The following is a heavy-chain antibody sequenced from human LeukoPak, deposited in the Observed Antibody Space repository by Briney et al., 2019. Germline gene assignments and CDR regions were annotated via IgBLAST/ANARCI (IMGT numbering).Heavy chain of an antibody. D-gene: IGHD6-13*01. CDR3: ARRSSSWEYYYYYYMDV. V-gene: IGHV4-39*07. CDR1: GGSISSSSYY. CDR2: IYYSGST. J-gene: IGHJ6*03. Sequence: SETLSLTCTVSGGSISSSSYYWGWIRQPPGKGLEWIGTIYYSGSTYYNPSLKSRVTISGDTSKNQFSLKLSSVTAADTAVYYCARRSSSWEYYYYYYMDVWGKGTTVTISS.